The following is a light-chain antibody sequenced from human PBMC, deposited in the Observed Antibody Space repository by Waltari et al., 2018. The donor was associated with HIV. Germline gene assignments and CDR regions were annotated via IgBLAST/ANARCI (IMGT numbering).Light chain of an antibody. J-gene: IGLJ3*02. Sequence: QSALTQPASVSGSPGQSISISCTGTRSAVGDYYVSWYQHHSGKAPKVIIYEVTNRPSGVSHRFSGSKSGNTASLTISGLLPEDEADYFCSSYISSATPEFGGGTRLTVL. V-gene: IGLV2-14*01. CDR1: RSAVGDYY. CDR3: SSYISSATPE. CDR2: EVT.